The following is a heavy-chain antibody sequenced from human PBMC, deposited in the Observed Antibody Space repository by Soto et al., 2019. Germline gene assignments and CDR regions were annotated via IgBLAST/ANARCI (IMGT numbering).Heavy chain of an antibody. J-gene: IGHJ3*02. Sequence: SETLSLTCTVSGGSISSGGYYWSWIRQHPGKGLEWIGYIYYSGSTYYNPSLKSRVTISVDTSKNQFSLKLSSVTAADTAVYYWARDPIAAAGTDDAFDIGGKGKMVTV. CDR1: GGSISSGGYY. D-gene: IGHD6-13*01. V-gene: IGHV4-31*03. CDR2: IYYSGST. CDR3: ARDPIAAAGTDDAFDI.